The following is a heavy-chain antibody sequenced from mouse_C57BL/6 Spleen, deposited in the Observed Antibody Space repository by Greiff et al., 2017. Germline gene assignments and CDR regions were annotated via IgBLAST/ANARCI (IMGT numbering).Heavy chain of an antibody. J-gene: IGHJ3*02. CDR1: GYTFTSYG. D-gene: IGHD2-2*01. Sequence: VKLMESGAELARPGASVKLSCKASGYTFTSYGISWVKQRTGQGLEWIGEIYPRSGNTYYNEKFKGKATLTADKSSSTAYMELRSLTSDDSAVYFCAREGGYDPLAWWGQGTLVTVSA. CDR2: IYPRSGNT. V-gene: IGHV1-81*01. CDR3: AREGGYDPLAW.